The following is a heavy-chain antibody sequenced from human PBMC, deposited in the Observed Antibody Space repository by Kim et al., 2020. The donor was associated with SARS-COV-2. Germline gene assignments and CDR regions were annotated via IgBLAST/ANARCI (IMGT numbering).Heavy chain of an antibody. J-gene: IGHJ4*02. CDR3: ARGLRYFDWSAPIAYYFDY. D-gene: IGHD3-9*01. CDR1: GFTFSSYE. CDR2: ISSSGSTI. Sequence: GGSLRLSCAASGFTFSSYEMNWVRQAPGKGLEWVSYISSSGSTIYYADSVKGRFTISRDNAKNSLYLQMNSLRAEDTAVYYCARGLRYFDWSAPIAYYFDYWGQGTLVTVSS. V-gene: IGHV3-48*03.